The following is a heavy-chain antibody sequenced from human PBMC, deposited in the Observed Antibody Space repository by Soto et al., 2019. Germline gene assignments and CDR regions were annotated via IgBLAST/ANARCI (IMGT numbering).Heavy chain of an antibody. D-gene: IGHD3-10*01. CDR2: IYYSGST. V-gene: IGHV4-30-4*01. J-gene: IGHJ6*02. Sequence: PSETLSLTCTFSGGSINSGDYYLSWIRQPPGKGLEWIGYIYYSGSTYYNPSLKSRVTISVDTSKNQFSLKLSSVTAADTAVYYCARDHYYGSGREITESDYYYYYGMDVWGQGTTVTVSS. CDR1: GGSINSGDYY. CDR3: ARDHYYGSGREITESDYYYYYGMDV.